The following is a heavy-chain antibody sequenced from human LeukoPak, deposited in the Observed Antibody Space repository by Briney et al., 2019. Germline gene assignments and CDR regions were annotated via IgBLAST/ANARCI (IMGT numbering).Heavy chain of an antibody. V-gene: IGHV1-46*01. D-gene: IGHD1-26*01. Sequence: ASVKVSCKASGYTFTNYYIHWVRQAPGQGLECMGIINPSGGSTSYAQKFQDRVTMTRDTSTSTVYMDLSNLTSEDTAVYYCARLRYSGRYDYWGQGTLVTVSS. CDR2: INPSGGST. CDR1: GYTFTNYY. CDR3: ARLRYSGRYDY. J-gene: IGHJ4*02.